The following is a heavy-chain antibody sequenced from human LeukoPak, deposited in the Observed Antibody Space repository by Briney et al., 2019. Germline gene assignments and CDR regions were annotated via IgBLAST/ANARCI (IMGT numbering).Heavy chain of an antibody. CDR2: IYYSGST. CDR3: ARDLTYYYDSSGYYEHFDL. Sequence: SQTLSLTCTVSGGSISSGGYYWSWIRQPPGKGLEWIGYIYYSGSTNYNPSLKSRVTISVDTSKNQFSLKLSSVTAADTAVYYCARDLTYYYDSSGYYEHFDLWGRGTLVTVSS. J-gene: IGHJ2*01. V-gene: IGHV4-61*08. CDR1: GGSISSGGYY. D-gene: IGHD3-22*01.